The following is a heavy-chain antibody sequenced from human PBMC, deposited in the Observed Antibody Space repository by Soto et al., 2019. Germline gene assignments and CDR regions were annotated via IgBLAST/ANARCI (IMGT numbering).Heavy chain of an antibody. Sequence: QVQLVVSGGGLVKPGGSLRLSCAASGFTFSDYYMSWMRQAPGKELEWVSYISTSGRTIFYADSVKGRFTISRDNSKNSLYLPMNSLRVEDTAVYYCARAVSGSGFYFDYWGQGTLLTVSS. V-gene: IGHV3-11*01. CDR3: ARAVSGSGFYFDY. CDR2: ISTSGRTI. D-gene: IGHD6-19*01. J-gene: IGHJ4*02. CDR1: GFTFSDYY.